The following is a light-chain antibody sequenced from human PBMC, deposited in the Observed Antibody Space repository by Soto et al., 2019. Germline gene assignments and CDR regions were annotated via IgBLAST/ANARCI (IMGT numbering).Light chain of an antibody. J-gene: IGLJ1*01. V-gene: IGLV2-14*01. Sequence: QSALTQPASVSGSPGQSITISCTGTSSDVGGYNYVSWYQQHPGKAPKLMIYDVRNRPSGVSNRFSGSKSGNTASLTISGLQAEDDADYYCSSYTSSSTPVFGTGTKLTVL. CDR1: SSDVGGYNY. CDR2: DVR. CDR3: SSYTSSSTPV.